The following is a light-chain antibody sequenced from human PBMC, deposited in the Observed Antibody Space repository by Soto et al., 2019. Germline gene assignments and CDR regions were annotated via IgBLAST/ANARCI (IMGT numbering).Light chain of an antibody. Sequence: EIVLTQSPATLSLSPGERATLSCRASQNVGSYLAWYQQKPGQAPRLLIYDASSRATGTPARFSGSGSGTDFTLTISSLEPEDFAFYYCQQRIERPAPTFGGGTKVDIK. J-gene: IGKJ4*01. CDR2: DAS. CDR3: QQRIERPAPT. CDR1: QNVGSY. V-gene: IGKV3-11*01.